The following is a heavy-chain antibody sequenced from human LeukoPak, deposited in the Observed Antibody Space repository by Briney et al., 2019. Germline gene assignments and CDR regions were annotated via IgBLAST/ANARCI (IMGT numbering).Heavy chain of an antibody. V-gene: IGHV4-59*01. J-gene: IGHJ6*03. D-gene: IGHD6-13*01. Sequence: SETLSLTCTVSGGSISSYYWSWIRQPPGKGLEWMGYIYYSGSTNYNPSLKSRVPISVDTSKNQFSLKLSSVTAADTAVYYCARDAAEDYYYYMDVWGKGTTVTVSS. CDR2: IYYSGST. CDR1: GGSISSYY. CDR3: ARDAAEDYYYYMDV.